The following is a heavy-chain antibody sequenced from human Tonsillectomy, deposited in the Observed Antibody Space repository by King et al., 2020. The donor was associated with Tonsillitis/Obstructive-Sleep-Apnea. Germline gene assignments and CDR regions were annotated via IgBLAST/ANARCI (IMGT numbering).Heavy chain of an antibody. CDR1: GGSISSYY. V-gene: IGHV4-59*08. Sequence: HVQLQESGPGLVKPSETLSLTCTVSGGSISSYYWSWIRQPPGKGLEWIGYIYYCGSTNYNPSLRSRVTISVDTSTNQFSLKLSSVTAADAAVYYCELGAADSSYTMDVWGKGTPVTVSS. CDR2: IYYCGST. J-gene: IGHJ6*03. D-gene: IGHD3-16*01. CDR3: ELGAADSSYTMDV.